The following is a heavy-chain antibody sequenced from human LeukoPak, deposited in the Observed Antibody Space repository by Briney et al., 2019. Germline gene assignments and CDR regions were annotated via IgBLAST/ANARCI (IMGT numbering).Heavy chain of an antibody. D-gene: IGHD6-13*01. J-gene: IGHJ4*02. CDR1: GFTFSSYT. CDR2: ISSSSNTI. V-gene: IGHV3-48*01. CDR3: AKGLEQQLVEDFDY. Sequence: GGSLRLSCAASGFTFSSYTMSWVRQAPGKGLEWVSYISSSSNTIYYADSVRGRFTISRDNSKNTLYLQMNSLRAEDTAVYYCAKGLEQQLVEDFDYWGQGTLVTVSS.